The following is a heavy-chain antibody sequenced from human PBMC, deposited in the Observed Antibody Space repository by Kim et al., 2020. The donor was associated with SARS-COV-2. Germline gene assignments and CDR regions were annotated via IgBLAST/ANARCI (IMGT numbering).Heavy chain of an antibody. J-gene: IGHJ1*01. V-gene: IGHV3-30-3*01. D-gene: IGHD2-2*01. CDR3: ARSRTSEPGLFQH. CDR1: GFIFSSYA. CDR2: VSNDGSNT. Sequence: GGSVRLSCAASGFIFSSYAMNWVRQAPGKGLEWVAVVSNDGSNTYYADSVKGRFTISRDNSKNTLYLEMNSLRDEDTAVYYCARSRTSEPGLFQHWGQGT.